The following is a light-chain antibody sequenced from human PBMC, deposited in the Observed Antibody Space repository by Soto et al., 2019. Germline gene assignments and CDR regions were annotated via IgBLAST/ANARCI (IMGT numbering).Light chain of an antibody. CDR2: GAY. Sequence: EILLTQSPDTLSLSPGERATLSCWASQTVSNSYLAWYQQRPGQAPRLLIYGAYNRAPGAPDRFSGSGSGTDFTLIISSLEPEDFGVYYCHQYATSPQTFGQGTQVEI. V-gene: IGKV3-20*01. J-gene: IGKJ1*01. CDR3: HQYATSPQT. CDR1: QTVSNSY.